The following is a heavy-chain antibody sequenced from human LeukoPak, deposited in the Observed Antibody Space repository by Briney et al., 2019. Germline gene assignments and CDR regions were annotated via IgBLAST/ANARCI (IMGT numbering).Heavy chain of an antibody. D-gene: IGHD6-13*01. J-gene: IGHJ4*02. CDR2: ISYDGSNK. V-gene: IGHV3-30*03. Sequence: PGGSLRLSCAASGFTFSSYGMHWVRQAPGKGLEWVAVISYDGSNKYYADSVKGRFTISRDNSKNTLYLQMNSLRAEDTAVYYCAPPSSSWGDFDYWGQGTLATVSS. CDR3: APPSSSWGDFDY. CDR1: GFTFSSYG.